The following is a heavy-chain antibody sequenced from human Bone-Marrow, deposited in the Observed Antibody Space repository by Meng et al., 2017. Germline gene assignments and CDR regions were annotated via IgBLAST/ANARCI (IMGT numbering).Heavy chain of an antibody. V-gene: IGHV4-34*01. Sequence: QQWGAGRFKPSETLSLTCVVSGGSFSDYYWSWIRQPPGKGLEWIGEINHSGSTNYNPSLESRATISVDTSQNNLSLKLSSVTAADSAVYYCARGPTTMAHDFDYWGQGTLVTVSS. CDR3: ARGPTTMAHDFDY. CDR1: GGSFSDYY. J-gene: IGHJ4*02. D-gene: IGHD4-11*01. CDR2: INHSGST.